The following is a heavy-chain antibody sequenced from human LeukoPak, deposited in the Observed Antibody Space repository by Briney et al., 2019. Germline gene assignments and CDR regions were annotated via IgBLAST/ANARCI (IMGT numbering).Heavy chain of an antibody. Sequence: QPGGSLRLSCAASGFTFSSYAMSWVRQAPGKGLEWVSAISGSGGSTYYADSVKGRFTISRDNSKNTLYLQMNSLRAEDTAVYYCAKDTRGSMTTTEGLFDYWGQGTLVTVSS. CDR1: GFTFSSYA. J-gene: IGHJ4*02. CDR3: AKDTRGSMTTTEGLFDY. CDR2: ISGSGGST. D-gene: IGHD4-17*01. V-gene: IGHV3-23*01.